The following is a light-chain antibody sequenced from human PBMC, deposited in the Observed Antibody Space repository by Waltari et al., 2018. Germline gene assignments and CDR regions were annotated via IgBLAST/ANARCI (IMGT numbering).Light chain of an antibody. J-gene: IGKJ5*01. CDR1: QSLFSTSNSKTY. Sequence: VMTQSPDFLAVSLGERATINCKSSQSLFSTSNSKTYISWYQQKPGQPPKLLIYWASTRGSGVPDRFSGSGSGTDFTLTISSLQAEDVAVYYCHHYYIPPLTFGQGTRLEIK. CDR3: HHYYIPPLT. CDR2: WAS. V-gene: IGKV4-1*01.